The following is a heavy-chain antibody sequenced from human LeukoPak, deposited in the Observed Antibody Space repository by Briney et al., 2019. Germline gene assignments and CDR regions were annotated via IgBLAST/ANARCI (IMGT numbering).Heavy chain of an antibody. Sequence: PGGSLRLSCAASGLTFSSHWMHWVRQAPGKGLVWVSRITNDGSSTTHADSVKGRFTISRDNAKNMLYLQVNSLRAEDTAVYYCATQQGGNTAYWGQGTLVTVSS. D-gene: IGHD1/OR15-1a*01. V-gene: IGHV3-74*01. CDR3: ATQQGGNTAY. J-gene: IGHJ4*02. CDR2: ITNDGSST. CDR1: GLTFSSHW.